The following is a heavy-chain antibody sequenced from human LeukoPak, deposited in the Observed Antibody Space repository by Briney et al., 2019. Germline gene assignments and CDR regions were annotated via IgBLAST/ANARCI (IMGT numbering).Heavy chain of an antibody. V-gene: IGHV4-34*01. D-gene: IGHD2-2*01. Sequence: SETLSLTCAVYGGSFSGYYWRWSWIRQPPGKGLEWIGSIYYSGSTYYNPSLKSRVAISVDTSKNQFSLRLSSVTASDTAVYYCARRAPGRNFDYWGQGTLVTVSS. J-gene: IGHJ4*02. CDR3: ARRAPGRNFDY. CDR1: GGSFSGYY. CDR2: IYYSGST.